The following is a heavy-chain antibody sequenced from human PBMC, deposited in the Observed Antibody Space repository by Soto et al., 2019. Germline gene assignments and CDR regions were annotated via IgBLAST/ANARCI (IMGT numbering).Heavy chain of an antibody. CDR3: XXXXXXXXXXXXXXH. Sequence: QVRLLQSGAVAMKTGASVELSCEASGYSFTSHVIHWXXXXXXXXXXXMGWIKPGTGATKYLQTLQDRVTISRDTSANIVNLEMRXXXXXXXXXXXXXXXXXXXXXXXXXXHWGKGTLVTVSS. CDR2: IKPGTGAT. CDR1: GYSFTSHV. J-gene: IGHJ4*02. V-gene: IGHV1-3*01.